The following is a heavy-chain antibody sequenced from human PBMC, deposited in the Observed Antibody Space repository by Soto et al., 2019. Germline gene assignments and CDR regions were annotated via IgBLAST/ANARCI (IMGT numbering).Heavy chain of an antibody. Sequence: EVQLVESGGGLVQAGGSLRPSCAASGFALSSYWMHWVRRVPGKGLVWVSRINPDGSRIDYADSVRGRFTISRDNAKNTLFLQMNNLRAEDTALYHCARVPVGAYGKFDPWGQGTLVTVSS. CDR2: INPDGSRI. J-gene: IGHJ5*02. CDR1: GFALSSYW. V-gene: IGHV3-74*01. CDR3: ARVPVGAYGKFDP. D-gene: IGHD2-8*02.